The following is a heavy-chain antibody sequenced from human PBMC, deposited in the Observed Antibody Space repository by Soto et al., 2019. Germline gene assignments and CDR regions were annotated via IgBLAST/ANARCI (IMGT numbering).Heavy chain of an antibody. V-gene: IGHV4-4*02. J-gene: IGHJ6*02. CDR1: GGSIGSSNW. CDR2: IYHSGST. D-gene: IGHD4-17*01. Sequence: PSETLALTCAVSGGSIGSSNWWSWVRQPPGKGLEWIGEIYHSGSTNYNPSLKSRVTISVDKSKNQFSLKLSSVTAADTAVYYCARWYGAYYYGMDVWGQGTTVTVSS. CDR3: ARWYGAYYYGMDV.